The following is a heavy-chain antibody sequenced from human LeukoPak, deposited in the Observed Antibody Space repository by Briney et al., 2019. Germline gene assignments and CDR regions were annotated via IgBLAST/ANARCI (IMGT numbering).Heavy chain of an antibody. Sequence: GGSLRLSCAASGFTFSSYAMSWVRQAPGKGLEWVSVISDSGGYTYYADSVKGRFTISRDNSKNTLYLQMNSLRAEDTAVYYCAKAYCSSNRRYFFGYWGQGTLVTVSS. D-gene: IGHD2-2*01. V-gene: IGHV3-23*01. CDR3: AKAYCSSNRRYFFGY. J-gene: IGHJ4*02. CDR1: GFTFSSYA. CDR2: ISDSGGYT.